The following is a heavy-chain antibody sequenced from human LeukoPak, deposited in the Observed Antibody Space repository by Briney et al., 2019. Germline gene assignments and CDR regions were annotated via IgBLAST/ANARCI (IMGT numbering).Heavy chain of an antibody. J-gene: IGHJ5*02. D-gene: IGHD3-3*01. Sequence: GGSLRLSCAASGFSFSSYAMSWVRQAPEKGLEWVSGISGSGGSTYYADSVKGRFTISRANSKNTLYLQMNSLRVEDTAVYYCAVRIQYDFWSGYSLSYNWFDPWGQGTLVTVSS. CDR3: AVRIQYDFWSGYSLSYNWFDP. CDR1: GFSFSSYA. CDR2: ISGSGGST. V-gene: IGHV3-23*01.